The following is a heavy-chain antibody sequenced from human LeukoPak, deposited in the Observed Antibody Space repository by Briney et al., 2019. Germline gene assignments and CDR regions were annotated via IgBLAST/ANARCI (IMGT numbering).Heavy chain of an antibody. Sequence: GGSLRLSCAASGFTLSSYWMSWVRQAPGKGLEWVANIKQDGSEKYYVDSVKGRFTISRDNAKNSLYLQMNSLRAEDTAVYYCARAIISYFDYWGQGTLVTVSS. J-gene: IGHJ4*02. D-gene: IGHD5-24*01. CDR3: ARAIISYFDY. V-gene: IGHV3-7*01. CDR2: IKQDGSEK. CDR1: GFTLSSYW.